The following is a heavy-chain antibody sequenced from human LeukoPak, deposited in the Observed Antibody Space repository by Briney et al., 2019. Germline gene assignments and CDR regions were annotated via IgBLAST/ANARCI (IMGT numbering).Heavy chain of an antibody. D-gene: IGHD2-15*01. CDR2: ISWNSGSI. Sequence: GGSLRLSCAASGFTFSSYSMNWVRQAPGKGLEWVSGISWNSGSIGYADSVKGRFTISRDNAKNSLYLQMNSLRAEDTALYYCAKAPVSGGSSAYYFDYWGQGTLVTVSS. J-gene: IGHJ4*02. CDR3: AKAPVSGGSSAYYFDY. V-gene: IGHV3-9*01. CDR1: GFTFSSYS.